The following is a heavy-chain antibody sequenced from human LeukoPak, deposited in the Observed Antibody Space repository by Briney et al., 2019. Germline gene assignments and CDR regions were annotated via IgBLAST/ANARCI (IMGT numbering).Heavy chain of an antibody. Sequence: GGSLRLSCAASGFTFSSYEMNWVRQAPGKGLEWVSYISSSGSTIYYADSVKGRFTISRDNAKNSLYLQMNSLRAEDTAVFYCARGYSYGSDYWGQGTLVTVSS. CDR3: ARGYSYGSDY. V-gene: IGHV3-48*03. D-gene: IGHD5-18*01. CDR1: GFTFSSYE. J-gene: IGHJ4*02. CDR2: ISSSGSTI.